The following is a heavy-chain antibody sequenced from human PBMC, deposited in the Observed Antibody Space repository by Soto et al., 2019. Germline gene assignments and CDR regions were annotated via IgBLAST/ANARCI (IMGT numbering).Heavy chain of an antibody. CDR1: GFTFSSYS. V-gene: IGHV3-21*01. CDR2: ISSSSSYI. J-gene: IGHJ3*02. D-gene: IGHD6-6*01. Sequence: PGVSLRLSCAASGFTFSSYSMNWVRQAPGKGLEWVSSISSSSSYIYYADSVKGRFTISRDNAKNSLYLQMNSLRAEDTAVYYCARERRTPRSSSNAFDIWGQGTMVTVSS. CDR3: ARERRTPRSSSNAFDI.